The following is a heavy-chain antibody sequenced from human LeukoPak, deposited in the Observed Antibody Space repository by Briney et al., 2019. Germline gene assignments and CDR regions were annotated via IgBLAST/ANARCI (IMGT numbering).Heavy chain of an antibody. CDR3: ARDFYSSSWYYYGMDV. CDR1: GGSISSSNW. D-gene: IGHD6-13*01. J-gene: IGHJ6*02. Sequence: SETLSLTCAVSGGSISSSNWWSWVRQPPGKGLEWIGEIYHSGSTNYNPSLKSRVTISVDRSKNQFSLKLSSVTAADTAVYYCARDFYSSSWYYYGMDVWGQGTTVTVSS. V-gene: IGHV4-4*02. CDR2: IYHSGST.